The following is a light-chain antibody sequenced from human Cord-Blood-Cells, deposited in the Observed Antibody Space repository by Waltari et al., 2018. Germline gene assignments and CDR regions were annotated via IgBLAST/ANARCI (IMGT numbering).Light chain of an antibody. CDR3: CSYAGSSTWV. J-gene: IGLJ3*02. V-gene: IGLV2-23*01. CDR2: EGS. Sequence: QSALTQPASVSGSPGQSITFFRTGTSRHGGCNHLVSWYQQHPGKAPKPMIYEGSKRPSGVSNSFSGSMSGNAASLTISGLQAVDEADYYCCSYAGSSTWVFGGGTKLAVL. CDR1: SRHGGCNHL.